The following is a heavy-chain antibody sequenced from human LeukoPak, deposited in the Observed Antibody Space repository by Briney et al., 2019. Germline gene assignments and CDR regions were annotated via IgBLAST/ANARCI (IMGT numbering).Heavy chain of an antibody. CDR2: IWEDGTNI. V-gene: IGHV3-33*08. CDR1: GFTFSIYG. CDR3: ARVGYNSGWYEY. Sequence: GTSLRLSCAASGFTFSIYGMHWVRQAPGQGLEWVAAIWEDGTNIHYADSVKGRFTISRDNSKNTLYLQMNSLRDEDTAVYYCARVGYNSGWYEYWGQGTLVTVSS. J-gene: IGHJ4*02. D-gene: IGHD6-19*01.